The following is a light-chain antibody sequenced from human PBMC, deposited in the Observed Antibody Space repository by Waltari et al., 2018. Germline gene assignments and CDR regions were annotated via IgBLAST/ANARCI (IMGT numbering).Light chain of an antibody. CDR1: RRDVGNYKR. Sequence: QSALSQPASVSGSPGQSLTISCTGTRRDVGNYKRVSCYQQHPGKAPKLMIYAVSKRPSGCSDRFSGSKSGDMASRTISGLQPEDEAEYFCSSYAGSSKGVFGGGTKVTVL. CDR2: AVS. CDR3: SSYAGSSKGV. J-gene: IGLJ2*01. V-gene: IGLV2-23*02.